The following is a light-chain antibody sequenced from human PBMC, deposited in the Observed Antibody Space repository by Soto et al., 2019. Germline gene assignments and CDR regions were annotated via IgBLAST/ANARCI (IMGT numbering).Light chain of an antibody. V-gene: IGLV2-8*01. J-gene: IGLJ2*01. CDR2: EVS. Sequence: QPVLTQPPSASGSPGQSVTISCTGTSSDVGGYNYVSWYQQHPGKAPKLMIYEVSKRPPGVPDRFSGSKSGNTASLTVSGLQAEDEADYYCSSYAGSNNPVVFGGGTQLTVL. CDR1: SSDVGGYNY. CDR3: SSYAGSNNPVV.